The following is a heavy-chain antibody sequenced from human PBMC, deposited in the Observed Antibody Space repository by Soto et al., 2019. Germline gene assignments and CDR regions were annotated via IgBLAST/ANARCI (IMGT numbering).Heavy chain of an antibody. J-gene: IGHJ6*02. Sequence: PSETLSLTCIVSGVSISSTRDYWGWIRQTPERGLVRTGSIYYNGNTYYNPSLKSRVTISLDTSKNRFSLKLSSVIAADTSVYYCARHGAGADEYYYGMDVWGQGTAVIVSS. CDR2: IYYNGNT. CDR1: GVSISSTRDY. V-gene: IGHV4-39*01. CDR3: ARHGAGADEYYYGMDV. D-gene: IGHD6-13*01.